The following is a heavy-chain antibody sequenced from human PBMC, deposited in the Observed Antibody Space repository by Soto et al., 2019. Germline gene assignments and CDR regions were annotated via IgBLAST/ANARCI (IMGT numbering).Heavy chain of an antibody. J-gene: IGHJ4*02. CDR3: ARAPNILTVKYYFDY. CDR1: GGTFSSYS. D-gene: IGHD3-9*01. Sequence: QVQLVQSGAEVKKPGSSVKVSCKASGGTFSSYSINWVRHAPGQGLEWMGGIIPIFGTANNAQKFQGRVTITADESATTVYMELSSLRSEDTAVYYCARAPNILTVKYYFDYWGQGTLVTVSS. CDR2: IIPIFGTA. V-gene: IGHV1-69*01.